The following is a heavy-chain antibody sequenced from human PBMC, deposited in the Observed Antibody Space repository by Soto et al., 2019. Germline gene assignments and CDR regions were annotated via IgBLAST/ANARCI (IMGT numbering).Heavy chain of an antibody. CDR2: MNSDGTYI. Sequence: EVQLVESGGGLIQPGGSLRLSCAASGFTFSSYWMHWVRQAPGKGPVWVSRMNSDGTYINYADFVKGRFTISRDNTKNTLYLQKNSLRAEDTAVYYCDAYNYGAPFEYWGQGTLLTVSS. V-gene: IGHV3-74*01. D-gene: IGHD5-18*01. CDR1: GFTFSSYW. J-gene: IGHJ4*02. CDR3: DAYNYGAPFEY.